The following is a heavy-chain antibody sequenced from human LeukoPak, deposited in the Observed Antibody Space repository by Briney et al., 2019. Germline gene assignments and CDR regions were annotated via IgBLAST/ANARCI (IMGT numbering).Heavy chain of an antibody. V-gene: IGHV1-46*01. CDR1: GYTFTSYY. CDR3: AGDNTENGDLDYLDS. J-gene: IGHJ4*02. CDR2: INPSGGST. Sequence: ASVKVSCKASGYTFTSYYMHWVRQAPGQGLEWMGIINPSGGSTSYAQKFQGRVTMTRDMSTSTVYMELSSLRSEDTAVYYCAGDNTENGDLDYLDSWGQGTLVTVSS. D-gene: IGHD4-17*01.